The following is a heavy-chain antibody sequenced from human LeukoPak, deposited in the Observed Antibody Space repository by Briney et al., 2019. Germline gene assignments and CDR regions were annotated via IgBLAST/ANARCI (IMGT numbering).Heavy chain of an antibody. V-gene: IGHV4-39*07. Sequence: SETLSLTCTVSGASISSSSYYWGWIRQPPGKGLEWIGTTYHSGSTHYNPSIKSRVTISVDTSKNKFSLKLTSVTAADTAVYYCARGGYSGYDSRRVLGKFDPWGQGALVTVSS. J-gene: IGHJ5*02. CDR2: TYHSGST. CDR3: ARGGYSGYDSRRVLGKFDP. CDR1: GASISSSSYY. D-gene: IGHD5-12*01.